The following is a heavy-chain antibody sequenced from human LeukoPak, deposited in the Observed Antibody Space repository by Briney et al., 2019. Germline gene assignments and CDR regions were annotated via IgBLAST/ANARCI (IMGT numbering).Heavy chain of an antibody. CDR3: AKHAWSGYYCLDY. Sequence: SVKVSCKASEGTFSSYAISWVRQAPGQGLEWMGGIIPIFGTANYAQKFQGRVTITADESTSTAYMELSSLRSEDTAVYYCAKHAWSGYYCLDYWGQGTLVTVSS. V-gene: IGHV1-69*13. D-gene: IGHD3-3*01. CDR1: EGTFSSYA. J-gene: IGHJ4*02. CDR2: IIPIFGTA.